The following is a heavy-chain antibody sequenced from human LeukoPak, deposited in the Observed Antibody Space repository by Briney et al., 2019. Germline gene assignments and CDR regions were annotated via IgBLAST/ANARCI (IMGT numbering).Heavy chain of an antibody. D-gene: IGHD6-19*01. CDR3: AKERAGNSNPYYFYS. Sequence: PGGSLRLSCAHSGFTFSTYAMRCVRQAPGEGLEWVSPINGSGANVYYSNSVRGWFTNSRANSKNPLYLRMYSLRAEDTAVYFCAKERAGNSNPYYFYSWGHGKPGTVSS. V-gene: IGHV3-23*01. CDR1: GFTFSTYA. CDR2: INGSGANV. J-gene: IGHJ4*01.